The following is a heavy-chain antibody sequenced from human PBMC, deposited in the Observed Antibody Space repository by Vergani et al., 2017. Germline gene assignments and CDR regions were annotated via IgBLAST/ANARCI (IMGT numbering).Heavy chain of an antibody. Sequence: VQLEESGGGVVQPGRSLRLSCAASGFTFSSYAMHWVRQAPGKGLEWVAVISYDGSNKYYADSVKGRFTISRDNSKNTLYLQMNSLRAEDTAVYYCAKELVDWYFDLWGRGTLVTVSS. CDR1: GFTFSSYA. CDR2: ISYDGSNK. CDR3: AKELVDWYFDL. J-gene: IGHJ2*01. V-gene: IGHV3-30-3*01.